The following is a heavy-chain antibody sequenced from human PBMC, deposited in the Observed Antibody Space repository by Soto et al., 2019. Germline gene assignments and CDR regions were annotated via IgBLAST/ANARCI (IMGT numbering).Heavy chain of an antibody. D-gene: IGHD5-18*01. CDR2: INPNSGGT. CDR3: ARQDGYSYGYYFVY. CDR1: GYTFTDYY. V-gene: IGHV1-2*04. J-gene: IGHJ4*02. Sequence: ASVKVSCKASGYTFTDYYMHWVRQAPGQGLEWMGWINPNSGGTNYAQKFQGWVTMTRDTSISTAYMELSRLRSDDTAVYYCARQDGYSYGYYFVYWGQGTLVTVSS.